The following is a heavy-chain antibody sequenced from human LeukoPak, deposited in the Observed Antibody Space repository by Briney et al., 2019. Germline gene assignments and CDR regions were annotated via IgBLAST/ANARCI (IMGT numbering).Heavy chain of an antibody. CDR3: ARGPYQPSSSWYEPYYYYMDV. V-gene: IGHV4-39*07. J-gene: IGHJ6*03. Sequence: KSSETLSLTCTVSGGSISSSSYYWGWIRQPPGKGLEWIGSIYYSGSTYYNPSLKSRVTISVDTSKNQFSLKLSSVTAADTAVYYCARGPYQPSSSWYEPYYYYMDVWGKGTTVTVSS. CDR1: GGSISSSSYY. CDR2: IYYSGST. D-gene: IGHD6-13*01.